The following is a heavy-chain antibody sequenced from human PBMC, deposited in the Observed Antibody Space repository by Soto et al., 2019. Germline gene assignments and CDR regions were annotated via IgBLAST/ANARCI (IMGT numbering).Heavy chain of an antibody. CDR3: ARIRDGDYGEPNWFDP. D-gene: IGHD4-17*01. Sequence: QVTLKESGPVLVKPTETLTLTCTVSGFSLSNARMGVSWIRQPPGKALEWLAHIFSNDEKSYSTSLKSSLTSSKDTSKSQVVLTMTNMDPVDTATYYCARIRDGDYGEPNWFDPWGQGTLVTVSS. V-gene: IGHV2-26*01. J-gene: IGHJ5*02. CDR2: IFSNDEK. CDR1: GFSLSNARMG.